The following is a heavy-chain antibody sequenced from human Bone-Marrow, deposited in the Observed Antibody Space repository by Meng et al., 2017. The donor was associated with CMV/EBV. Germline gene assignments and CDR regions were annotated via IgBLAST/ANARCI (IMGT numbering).Heavy chain of an antibody. V-gene: IGHV1-8*01. Sequence: ASVKVSCKASGYTFTSYDINWVRQATGQGLEWMGWMNPNSGNTGYAQKFQGRVTLTTDTSTSTAYMELRSLRSDDTAVYYCAFRMDVWGQGTTVTVSS. J-gene: IGHJ6*02. CDR1: GYTFTSYD. CDR3: AFRMDV. CDR2: MNPNSGNT.